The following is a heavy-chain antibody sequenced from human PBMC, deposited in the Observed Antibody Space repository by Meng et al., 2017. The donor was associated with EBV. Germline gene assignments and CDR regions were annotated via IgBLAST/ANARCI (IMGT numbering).Heavy chain of an antibody. V-gene: IGHV1-69*06. Sequence: QGQLVQSGARVKKAGSSAKVSCKASGGTFSSYAISWVRQAPGQGLEWMGGIIPIFGTANYAQKFQGRVTITADKSTSTAYMELSSLRSEDTAVYYCARAEIAAAGRLDYWGQGTLVTVSS. CDR2: IIPIFGTA. CDR1: GGTFSSYA. D-gene: IGHD6-13*01. J-gene: IGHJ4*02. CDR3: ARAEIAAAGRLDY.